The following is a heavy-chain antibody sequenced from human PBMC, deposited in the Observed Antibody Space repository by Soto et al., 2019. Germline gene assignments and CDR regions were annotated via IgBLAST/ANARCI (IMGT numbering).Heavy chain of an antibody. D-gene: IGHD2-21*01. CDR3: AQSTAHCGVARERGYWFGP. J-gene: IGHJ5*02. V-gene: IGHV2-5*02. CDR1: GFSLSTTGVG. CDR2: IYWDDDK. Sequence: QITLKESGPTLVRPTQTLTLTCTFSGFSLSTTGVGVGWLRQPPGKALEWLALIYWDDDKRYSPALKSRLTISKDTSKNEVILKMTNMDSVDTARYYFAQSTAHCGVARERGYWFGPWGQGTLVTVSS.